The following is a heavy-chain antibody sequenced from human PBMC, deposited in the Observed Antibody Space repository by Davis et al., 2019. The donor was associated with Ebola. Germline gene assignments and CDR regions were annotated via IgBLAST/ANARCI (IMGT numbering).Heavy chain of an antibody. V-gene: IGHV5-51*01. CDR1: GYSFTSYW. CDR3: ARPVGFQGLDQYYFDY. CDR2: IYPGDSDT. J-gene: IGHJ4*02. D-gene: IGHD3/OR15-3a*01. Sequence: GESLKISCKGSGYSFTSYWIGWVRQMPGKGLEWMGIIYPGDSDTRYSPSFQGQVTISADKSISTAYLQWSSLKASDTAMYYCARPVGFQGLDQYYFDYWGQGTLVTVSS.